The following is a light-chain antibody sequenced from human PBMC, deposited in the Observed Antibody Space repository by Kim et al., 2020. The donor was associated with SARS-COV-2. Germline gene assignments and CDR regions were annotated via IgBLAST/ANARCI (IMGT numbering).Light chain of an antibody. CDR1: SNEFGLYNF. CDR3: SSHTTSSTYV. V-gene: IGLV2-14*03. J-gene: IGLJ1*01. CDR2: DVT. Sequence: TSSYPGTSNEFGLYNFTSCYKQQPGKAPKLIIYDVTGRASGVSNRFFGSQSGNTASLTISGLRAEDEADYYCSSHTTSSTYVFGSGTQLTVL.